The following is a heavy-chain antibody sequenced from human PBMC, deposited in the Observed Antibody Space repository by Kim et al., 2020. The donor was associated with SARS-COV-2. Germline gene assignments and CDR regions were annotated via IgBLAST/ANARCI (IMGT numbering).Heavy chain of an antibody. CDR3: AKDVYDSN. CDR2: GGST. Sequence: GGSTYYADSVKGRFTISRDNSKTTLYLQMNSLRAEDTAVYYCAKDVYDSNWGQGTLVTVSS. J-gene: IGHJ4*02. V-gene: IGHV3-23*01. D-gene: IGHD3-22*01.